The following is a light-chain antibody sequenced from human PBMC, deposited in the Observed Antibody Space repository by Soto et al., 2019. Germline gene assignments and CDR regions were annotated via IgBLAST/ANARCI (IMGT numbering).Light chain of an antibody. J-gene: IGLJ1*01. V-gene: IGLV2-14*01. CDR3: SSYRDTSKLV. CDR1: SSDVGGYDY. CDR2: EVS. Sequence: QSALTQPASVSASPGQSITISCSGSSSDVGGYDYVSWYQQHPGKAPKLTIYEVSNRPSGVSDRFSGSKSGNTASLTISGLQADDEADYYCSSYRDTSKLVFGPGTKVTVL.